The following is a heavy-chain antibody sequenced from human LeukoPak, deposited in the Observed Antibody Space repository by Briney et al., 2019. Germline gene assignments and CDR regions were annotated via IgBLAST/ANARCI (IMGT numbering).Heavy chain of an antibody. J-gene: IGHJ4*02. V-gene: IGHV4-34*01. Sequence: SDTLSLTCAVYGGSFSVYYWSWIRQPPGKGLEWIGEINHSGSTNYNPSLKSRVTISVDTSKNQFSLKLSSVTAADTAVYYCARVRGYSSSWHDFDYWGQGTLVTVSS. CDR3: ARVRGYSSSWHDFDY. CDR1: GGSFSVYY. D-gene: IGHD6-13*01. CDR2: INHSGST.